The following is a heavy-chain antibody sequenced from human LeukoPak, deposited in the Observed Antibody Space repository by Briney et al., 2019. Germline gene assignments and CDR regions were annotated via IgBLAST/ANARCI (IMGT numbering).Heavy chain of an antibody. D-gene: IGHD3-22*01. CDR1: GFTFNSYW. V-gene: IGHV3-23*01. CDR2: ISGSGGGT. Sequence: GGSLRLSCAASGFTFNSYWMSWVRQAPGKGLEWVAGISGSGGGTNYADSVKGRFTISRDNPKNTLYLQMNSLRAGDTAVYFCAKRGVVIRVILVGFHKEAYYFDSWGQGALVTVSS. CDR3: AKRGVVIRVILVGFHKEAYYFDS. J-gene: IGHJ4*02.